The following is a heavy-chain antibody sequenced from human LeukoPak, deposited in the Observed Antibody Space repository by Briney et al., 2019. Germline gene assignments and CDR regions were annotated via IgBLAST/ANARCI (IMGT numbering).Heavy chain of an antibody. CDR1: GGTFSDYY. Sequence: GGSLRLSCAASGGTFSDYYMSWIRQAPGRGLEWVSYISSSGTTIYYGASVKGRFTISRDNAKNSLYLQMNSLRPEDTALYYCTRARYYSHTSGFDYWGQGTLVTVS. V-gene: IGHV3-11*01. CDR2: ISSSGTTI. CDR3: TRARYYSHTSGFDY. J-gene: IGHJ4*02. D-gene: IGHD3-22*01.